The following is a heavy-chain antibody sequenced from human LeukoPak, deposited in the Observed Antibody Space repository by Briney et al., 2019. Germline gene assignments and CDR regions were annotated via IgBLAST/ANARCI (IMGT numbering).Heavy chain of an antibody. CDR1: GYTFTGYY. Sequence: GASVKVSCKASGYTFTGYYMHWVRQAPGQGLEWIGIINPSGGSTSYAQKFQGRVTMTRDTSTSTVYMELSSLRSEDTAVYYCARDLTTSRSSGPTPGGAFDIWGQGTMVTVSS. CDR2: INPSGGST. CDR3: ARDLTTSRSSGPTPGGAFDI. J-gene: IGHJ3*02. V-gene: IGHV1-46*01. D-gene: IGHD3-22*01.